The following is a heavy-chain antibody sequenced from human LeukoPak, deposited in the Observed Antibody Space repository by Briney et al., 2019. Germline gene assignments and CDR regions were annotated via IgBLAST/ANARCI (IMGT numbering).Heavy chain of an antibody. CDR1: GFTFDDYA. CDR2: ISWNSGSI. CDR3: AKVIKSPVAAGAFDI. J-gene: IGHJ3*02. Sequence: GRSLRLSCAASGFTFDDYAMHWVRQAPGKGLEWVSGISWNSGSIGYADSVKGRFTISRDNAKNSLYLQMNSLRAEDTALYYCAKVIKSPVAAGAFDIWGQGTMVTVSS. V-gene: IGHV3-9*01. D-gene: IGHD6-19*01.